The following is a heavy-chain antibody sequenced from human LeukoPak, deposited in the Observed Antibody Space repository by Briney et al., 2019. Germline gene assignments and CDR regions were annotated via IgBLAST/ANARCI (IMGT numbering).Heavy chain of an antibody. Sequence: GGSLRLSCAASGFTFSSYWMNWARQAPGKGLEWVASINHNGNVNYYVDSVKGRFTISRDNAKNSLHLQMSNLRAEDTAVYFCARGGGLDVWGQGATVTVSS. CDR3: ARGGGLDV. J-gene: IGHJ6*02. V-gene: IGHV3-7*03. D-gene: IGHD3-16*01. CDR1: GFTFSSYW. CDR2: INHNGNVN.